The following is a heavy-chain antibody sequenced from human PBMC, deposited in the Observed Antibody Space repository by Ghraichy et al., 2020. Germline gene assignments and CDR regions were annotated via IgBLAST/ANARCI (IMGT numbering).Heavy chain of an antibody. D-gene: IGHD1-26*01. Sequence: SETLSLTCAVYGGSFSGYYWSWIRQPPGKGLEWIGEINHSGSTNYNPSLKSRVTISVDTSKNQFSLKLNSVTAADTAVYYCARENGDSWTWGYYGMDVWGQGTTVTVSS. CDR2: INHSGST. CDR3: ARENGDSWTWGYYGMDV. J-gene: IGHJ6*02. CDR1: GGSFSGYY. V-gene: IGHV4-34*01.